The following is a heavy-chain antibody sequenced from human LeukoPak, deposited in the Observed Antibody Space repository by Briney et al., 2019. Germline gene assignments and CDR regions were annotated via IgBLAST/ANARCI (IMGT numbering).Heavy chain of an antibody. CDR3: AKDHKYSYGCHVY. CDR2: ISGSGGST. CDR1: GFTFSNYA. V-gene: IGHV3-23*01. D-gene: IGHD5-18*01. J-gene: IGHJ4*02. Sequence: PGGSLRLSCAASGFTFSNYAMSWVREAPGKGLEWVSTISGSGGSTYYADSVKGRFTISRDNSKSTLYLQMNSLRAEDTALYYCAKDHKYSYGCHVYWGQGTLVTVSS.